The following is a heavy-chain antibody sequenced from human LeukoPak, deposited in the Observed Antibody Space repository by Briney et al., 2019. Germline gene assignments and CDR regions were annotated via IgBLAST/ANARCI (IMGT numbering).Heavy chain of an antibody. V-gene: IGHV4-59*08. D-gene: IGHD6-13*01. Sequence: GSLRLSCPASGFTVSSNSMSWVRQPPGKGLEWLGYIYFTGSTNSNPSLRSRVTISLDTSNNHLSLRLRSVTAADAAVYYCTRGAPAGVLNYYYYGMDVWGQGTTVTVSS. CDR2: IYFTGST. CDR1: GFTVSSNS. CDR3: TRGAPAGVLNYYYYGMDV. J-gene: IGHJ6*02.